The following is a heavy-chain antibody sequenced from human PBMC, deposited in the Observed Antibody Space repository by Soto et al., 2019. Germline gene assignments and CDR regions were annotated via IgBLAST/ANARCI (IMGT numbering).Heavy chain of an antibody. CDR3: ARGQQLVLGYYYYYMDV. D-gene: IGHD6-13*01. CDR1: GVTFCSYG. Sequence: PGGSLRLSCAASGVTFCSYGMHWVRQAPGKGLEWVAVIWYDGSNKYYADSVKGRFTISRDNSKNTLYLQMNSLRAEDTAVYYCARGQQLVLGYYYYYMDVWGKGTTVTVSS. V-gene: IGHV3-33*01. J-gene: IGHJ6*03. CDR2: IWYDGSNK.